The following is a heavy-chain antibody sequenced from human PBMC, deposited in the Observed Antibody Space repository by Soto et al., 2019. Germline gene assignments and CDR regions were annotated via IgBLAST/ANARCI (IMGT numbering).Heavy chain of an antibody. D-gene: IGHD3-22*01. CDR3: AKVKYDSSGYYRNFDY. CDR2: IIPRFGTA. CDR1: GGTFSSYA. Sequence: SVKVSCKASGGTFSSYAISWVRQAPGQGLEWVGGIIPRFGTANYAQKFQGRVTITADESTSTAYMGLSSLRSEDTAMYYCAKVKYDSSGYYRNFDYWGQGTLVTVSS. V-gene: IGHV1-69*13. J-gene: IGHJ4*02.